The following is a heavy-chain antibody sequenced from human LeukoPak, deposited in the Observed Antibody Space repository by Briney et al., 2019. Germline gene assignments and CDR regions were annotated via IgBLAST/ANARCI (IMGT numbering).Heavy chain of an antibody. CDR2: ISSSSSYI. J-gene: IGHJ6*03. Sequence: GGSLRLSCAASGFTFSSYSMNWVRQAPGKGLEWVSSISSSSSYIYYADSVKGRFTISRDNAKNSLYLQMNSLRAEDTAVYYCARDPPPPYCDGDCSYYYYHYMDVWGKGTTVTVSS. V-gene: IGHV3-21*01. CDR1: GFTFSSYS. CDR3: ARDPPPPYCDGDCSYYYYHYMDV. D-gene: IGHD2-21*01.